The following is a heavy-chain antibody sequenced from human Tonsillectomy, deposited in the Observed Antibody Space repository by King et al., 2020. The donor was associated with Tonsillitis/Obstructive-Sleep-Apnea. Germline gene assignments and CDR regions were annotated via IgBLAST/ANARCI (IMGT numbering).Heavy chain of an antibody. CDR2: IFWDDVN. V-gene: IGHV2-5*02. CDR3: ALLF. Sequence: QITLKESCLTLLKPTQTLTLPCTFPWFSLSTSGVGVGWVRQPPGKALEWLSLIFWDDVNRYSPPLKSRLTITKDTSKNQVVLTMTNMDPVDTATYYCALLFWGQGTLVTVSS. J-gene: IGHJ4*02. CDR1: WFSLSTSGVG.